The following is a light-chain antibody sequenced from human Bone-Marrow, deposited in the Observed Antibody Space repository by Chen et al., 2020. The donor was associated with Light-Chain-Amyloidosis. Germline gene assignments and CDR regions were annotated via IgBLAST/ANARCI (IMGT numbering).Light chain of an antibody. J-gene: IGLJ3*02. Sequence: QSALTQPASVSGSPGQSTTISSTGTSSDVGGYIYVSWYQQHPGKAPKLMIYDVSNRPSGVSTRFSGSKSGNTASLTISGLQAEDEADYYCSSYTTSSTRVFGGGTKVTVL. CDR1: SSDVGGYIY. CDR3: SSYTTSSTRV. V-gene: IGLV2-14*03. CDR2: DVS.